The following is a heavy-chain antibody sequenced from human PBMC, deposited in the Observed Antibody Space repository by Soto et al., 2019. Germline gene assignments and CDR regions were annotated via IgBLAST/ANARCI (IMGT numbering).Heavy chain of an antibody. V-gene: IGHV3-7*05. D-gene: IGHD6-13*01. CDR1: GFTLSAYW. J-gene: IGHJ3*02. Sequence: EVQLEESGGDLVQPGGSLRLSCAASGFTLSAYWMTWVRQAPGKGLEWVANINRDGSKKSYLDSVRGRFTISRDNVGNTLYLQMDSLRADETALYYCAGDVSPGSSSLYLDAFDIWGQGTMVTVSS. CDR2: INRDGSKK. CDR3: AGDVSPGSSSLYLDAFDI.